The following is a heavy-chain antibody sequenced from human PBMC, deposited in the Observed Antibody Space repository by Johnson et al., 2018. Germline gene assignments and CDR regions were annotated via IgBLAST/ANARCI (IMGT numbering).Heavy chain of an antibody. CDR2: ISSSSSYI. Sequence: VQLVQSGGGVVQPGRSLRLSCAASGFTFSSYSMNWVRQAPGKGLEWVSSISSSSSYIYYADSVKGRFTIPRDNAKNSVYLQMNSLRAEDPAVSYCAIAQDSRLSPMDVWGKWTTFTVSS. D-gene: IGHD5-18*01. CDR3: AIAQDSRLSPMDV. CDR1: GFTFSSYS. V-gene: IGHV3-21*01. J-gene: IGHJ6*03.